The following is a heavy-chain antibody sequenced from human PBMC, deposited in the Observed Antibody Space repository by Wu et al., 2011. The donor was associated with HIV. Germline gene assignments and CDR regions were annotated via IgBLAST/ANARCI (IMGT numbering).Heavy chain of an antibody. V-gene: IGHV1-69*14. J-gene: IGHJ3*01. CDR2: IMPIFGAA. D-gene: IGHD4-17*01. Sequence: QVQLVQSGAEMKKPGSSVKVSCKASGGSLSTYAINWVRQTPGQGLEWLGGIMPIFGAAKSAERFQGRLTFTADKPTSTVYMDLRGLISEDTGLYYCVSLDFGEYVLPGDFFYGWPFWGQGTRVIVSS. CDR1: GGSLSTYA. CDR3: VSLDFGEYVLPGDFFYGWPF.